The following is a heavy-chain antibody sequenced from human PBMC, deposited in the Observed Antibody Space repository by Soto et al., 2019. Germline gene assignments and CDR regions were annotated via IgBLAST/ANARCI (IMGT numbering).Heavy chain of an antibody. V-gene: IGHV3-49*03. D-gene: IGHD3-3*01. CDR2: IRSKAYGGTT. J-gene: IGHJ4*02. Sequence: GGSLRLSCTASGFTFGDYAMSWFRQAPGKGLEWVGFIRSKAYGGTTEYAASVKGRFTISRDDSKSIAYLQMNSLKTEDTAVYYCTRSQYDFWSGRSNQFDYWGQGTLVTVSS. CDR1: GFTFGDYA. CDR3: TRSQYDFWSGRSNQFDY.